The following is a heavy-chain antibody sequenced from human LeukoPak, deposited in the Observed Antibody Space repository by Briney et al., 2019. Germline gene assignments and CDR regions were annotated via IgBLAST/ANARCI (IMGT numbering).Heavy chain of an antibody. CDR3: AGYFARTGYYAEGFDI. V-gene: IGHV3-48*01. CDR2: ISINSNTI. J-gene: IGHJ3*02. Sequence: GGSLRLSCAASGFSFSSYSMNWVCQAPGKGLEWLAHISINSNTIYYADSVKGRFTISRDNANNALYLQMNRLRGEDTAVYYCAGYFARTGYYAEGFDIWGQGTMVTVSS. D-gene: IGHD3/OR15-3a*01. CDR1: GFSFSSYS.